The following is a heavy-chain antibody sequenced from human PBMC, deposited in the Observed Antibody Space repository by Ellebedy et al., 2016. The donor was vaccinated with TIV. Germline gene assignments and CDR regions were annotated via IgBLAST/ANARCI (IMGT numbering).Heavy chain of an antibody. CDR3: ARTSRAGITGYFDL. CDR2: IYPDDSHT. Sequence: GGSLRLSCKDSGSSFTSQWIGWVRQMPGKGLECMGIIYPDDSHTRYSPSFQGQVTISADKSISTAYLQWNSLKASDTAIYYCARTSRAGITGYFDLWGRGTLVTV. D-gene: IGHD6-19*01. J-gene: IGHJ2*01. CDR1: GSSFTSQW. V-gene: IGHV5-51*01.